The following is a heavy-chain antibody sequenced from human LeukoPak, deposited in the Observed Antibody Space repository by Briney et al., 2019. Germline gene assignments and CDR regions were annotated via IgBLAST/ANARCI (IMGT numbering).Heavy chain of an antibody. Sequence: ASVKVSCKASGYTFTGYYMHWVRQAPGQGLEWMGRINPNSGGTNYAQKFRGRVTMTRDTSISTAYMELSRLRSDDTAVYYCAREDYYDAFDIWGQGTMVTVSS. CDR1: GYTFTGYY. CDR2: INPNSGGT. J-gene: IGHJ3*02. D-gene: IGHD3-10*01. V-gene: IGHV1-2*06. CDR3: AREDYYDAFDI.